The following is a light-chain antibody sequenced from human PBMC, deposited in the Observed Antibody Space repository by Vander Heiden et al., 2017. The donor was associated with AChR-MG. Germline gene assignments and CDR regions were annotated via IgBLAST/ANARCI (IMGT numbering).Light chain of an antibody. CDR2: SNN. CDR1: SSNIGSNY. V-gene: IGLV1-47*02. Sequence: QSVLTQPPSASGTPGQRVTIPCSGSSSNIGSNYVYWYQQLPGTAPKLLISSNNQRPSGVPGRFSGSKSGTSASLAISGLRSEDEADYYCAAWDDSLSGPVFGGGTKLTVL. J-gene: IGLJ2*01. CDR3: AAWDDSLSGPV.